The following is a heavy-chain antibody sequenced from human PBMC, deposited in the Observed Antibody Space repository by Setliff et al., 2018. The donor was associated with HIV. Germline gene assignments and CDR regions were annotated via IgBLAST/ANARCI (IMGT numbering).Heavy chain of an antibody. Sequence: ASVKVSCKASGYTFATYGVTWMRQAPGQGLEWMGWINRNSGGTNAAQRFQDRVTMTRDTSISTAYMELSRLTSDDTALYYCAREGFGNTGGLGMAVLDYWGQGTLVTVPQ. CDR1: GYTFATYG. CDR3: AREGFGNTGGLGMAVLDY. CDR2: INRNSGGT. J-gene: IGHJ4*02. V-gene: IGHV1-2*02. D-gene: IGHD3-16*01.